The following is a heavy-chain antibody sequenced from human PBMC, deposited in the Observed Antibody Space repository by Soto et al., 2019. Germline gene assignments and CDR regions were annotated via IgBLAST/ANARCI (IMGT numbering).Heavy chain of an antibody. CDR1: GYTFTSYY. Sequence: ASVKVSCKASGYTFTSYYMHWVRQAPGQGLEWMGIINPSGGSTSYAQKFQGWVTMTRDTSISTAYMELSRLRSDDTAVYYCARAFGSYYYYYMDVWGKGTTVTVSS. CDR3: ARAFGSYYYYYMDV. J-gene: IGHJ6*03. CDR2: INPSGGST. D-gene: IGHD3-10*01. V-gene: IGHV1-46*01.